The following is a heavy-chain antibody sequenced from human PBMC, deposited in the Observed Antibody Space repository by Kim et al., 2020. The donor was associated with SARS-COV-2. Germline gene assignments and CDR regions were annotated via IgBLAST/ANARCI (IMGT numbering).Heavy chain of an antibody. V-gene: IGHV1-18*01. CDR1: GYTFANYG. CDR3: ERDIHSGYEDLDI. Sequence: ASVKVSCKTSGYTFANYGISWVRQAPGQGLEWVGWISGYNGVTNYAQGVQDRVTLTTDTFTNTVYMELRRLKHDDTTKYKCERDIHSGYEDLDIWGQGTL. D-gene: IGHD5-12*01. J-gene: IGHJ4*02. CDR2: ISGYNGVT.